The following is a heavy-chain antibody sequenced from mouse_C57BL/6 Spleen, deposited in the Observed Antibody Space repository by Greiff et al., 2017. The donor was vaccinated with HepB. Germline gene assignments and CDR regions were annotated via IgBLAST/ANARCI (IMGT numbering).Heavy chain of an antibody. J-gene: IGHJ2*01. V-gene: IGHV5-16*01. CDR2: INYDGSST. CDR1: GFTFSDYY. Sequence: VQLKESEGGLVQPGSSMKLSCTASGFTFSDYYMAWVRQVPEKGLEWVAHINYDGSSTYYQDSLKSRFIISRDNAKNILYLQMSSLKSEDTATYYCAREGDYGNSFDYWGQGTTLTVSS. CDR3: AREGDYGNSFDY. D-gene: IGHD2-1*01.